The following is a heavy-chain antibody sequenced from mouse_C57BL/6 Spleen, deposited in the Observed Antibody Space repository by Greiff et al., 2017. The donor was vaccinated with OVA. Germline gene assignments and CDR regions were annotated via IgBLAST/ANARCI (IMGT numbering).Heavy chain of an antibody. J-gene: IGHJ4*01. CDR1: GYTFTDYE. D-gene: IGHD1-1*01. V-gene: IGHV1-15*01. CDR3: TRDYGSSYYYAMDY. CDR2: IDPETGGT. Sequence: VQLQQSGAELVRPGASVTLSCKASGYTFTDYEMHWVKQTPVHGLEWIGAIDPETGGTAYNQKFKGKAILTADKSSSTAYMELRSLTSEDSAVYYWTRDYGSSYYYAMDYWGQGTSVTVSS.